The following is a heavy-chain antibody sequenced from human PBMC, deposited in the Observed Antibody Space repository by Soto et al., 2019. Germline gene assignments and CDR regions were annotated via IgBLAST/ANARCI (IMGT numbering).Heavy chain of an antibody. J-gene: IGHJ4*02. CDR2: ISGSGGST. D-gene: IGHD4-4*01. V-gene: IGHV3-23*01. Sequence: EVQLLESGGGLVQPGGSLRLSCAASGFTFSSYAMSWVRQAPGKGLEWVSAISGSGGSTYYADSVKGRFTISRDNSKNTLYLQMNSLRAEDTAVYYCAKWVLTSLYSTTVIFDYWGQGTLVTVSS. CDR1: GFTFSSYA. CDR3: AKWVLTSLYSTTVIFDY.